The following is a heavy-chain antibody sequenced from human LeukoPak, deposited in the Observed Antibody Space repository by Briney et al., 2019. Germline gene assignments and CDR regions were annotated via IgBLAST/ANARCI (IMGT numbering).Heavy chain of an antibody. D-gene: IGHD3-10*01. CDR1: GYTFTSYG. J-gene: IGHJ6*02. V-gene: IGHV1-18*01. CDR3: ARDQGFGTTYYYYGMDV. Sequence: ASVKVSCKASGYTFTSYGISWVRQAPGQGLEWMGWISAYNGNTNYAQKLQGRVTMTTDTSTSTAYMELRSLRSDDTAVYYCARDQGFGTTYYYYGMDVWGQGTTVTVSS. CDR2: ISAYNGNT.